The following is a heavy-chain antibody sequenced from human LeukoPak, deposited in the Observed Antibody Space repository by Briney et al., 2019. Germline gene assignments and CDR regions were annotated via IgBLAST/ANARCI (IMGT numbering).Heavy chain of an antibody. V-gene: IGHV3-30-3*01. J-gene: IGHJ4*02. Sequence: PGGSLRLSCAASGFTISDYWMSWVRQAPCKGLEWVAVISYDGSNKYYADSVKGRFTISRDNSKNTLYLQMNSLRAEDTAVYYCARDPFPYCSSTSCSTLSGYWGQGTLVTVSS. D-gene: IGHD2-2*01. CDR2: ISYDGSNK. CDR3: ARDPFPYCSSTSCSTLSGY. CDR1: GFTISDYW.